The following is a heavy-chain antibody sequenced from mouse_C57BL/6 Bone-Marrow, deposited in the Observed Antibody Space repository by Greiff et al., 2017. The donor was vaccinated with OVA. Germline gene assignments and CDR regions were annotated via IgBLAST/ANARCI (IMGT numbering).Heavy chain of an antibody. D-gene: IGHD1-1*01. CDR1: GFTFSDYY. CDR3: ARHTTVVGGFDY. CDR2: ISNGGGST. Sequence: EVKLVESGGGLVQPGGSLKLSCAASGFTFSDYYMYWVRQTPEKRLEWVAYISNGGGSTYYPDTVKGRFTISRDNAKNTLYLQRSRLKSEDTAMYYCARHTTVVGGFDYWGQGTTLTVSS. J-gene: IGHJ2*01. V-gene: IGHV5-12*01.